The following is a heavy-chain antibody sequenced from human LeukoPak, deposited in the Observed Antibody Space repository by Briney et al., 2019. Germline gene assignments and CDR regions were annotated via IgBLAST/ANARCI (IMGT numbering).Heavy chain of an antibody. CDR3: ARDLCGGDCYLGDY. Sequence: GGSLRLSCAASGFTFSSYAMHWVRQAPGKGLEWVAVIWYDGSNKYYADSVKGRFTISRDNSKNTLYLQMNSLRAEDTAVYYCARDLCGGDCYLGDYWGQGTLVTVSS. J-gene: IGHJ4*02. V-gene: IGHV3-33*08. CDR1: GFTFSSYA. CDR2: IWYDGSNK. D-gene: IGHD2-21*02.